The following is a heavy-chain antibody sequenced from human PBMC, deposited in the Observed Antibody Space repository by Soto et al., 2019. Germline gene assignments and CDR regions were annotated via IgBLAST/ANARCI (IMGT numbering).Heavy chain of an antibody. D-gene: IGHD4-4*01. CDR1: GGSISSGGYY. CDR2: IYYSGST. Sequence: PSETLSLTCTVSGGSISSGGYYWSWIRQPPGKGLEWIGYIYYSGSTNYNPSLKSRVTISVDTSKNQFSLKLSSVTAADTAVYYCARAFFSNPSNWFDPWGQGTLVTVSS. V-gene: IGHV4-61*08. CDR3: ARAFFSNPSNWFDP. J-gene: IGHJ5*02.